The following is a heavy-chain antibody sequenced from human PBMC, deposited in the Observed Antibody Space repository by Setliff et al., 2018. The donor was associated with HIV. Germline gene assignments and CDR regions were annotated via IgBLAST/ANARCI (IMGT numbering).Heavy chain of an antibody. CDR1: GYSFTDYY. D-gene: IGHD3-22*01. J-gene: IGHJ4*02. V-gene: IGHV1-2*04. CDR2: INPKSDGT. Sequence: GASVKVSCKASGYSFTDYYIHWVRQAPGQGLEWMGWINPKSDGTNYAQKFQGWITMTRDTSISTAYMELGRLRSDDTAVYYCARGMDYYDTSGYYQYYFDYWGQGTLVTVSS. CDR3: ARGMDYYDTSGYYQYYFDY.